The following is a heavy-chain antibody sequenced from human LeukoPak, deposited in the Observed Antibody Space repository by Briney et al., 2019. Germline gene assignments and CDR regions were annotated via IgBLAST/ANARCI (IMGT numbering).Heavy chain of an antibody. Sequence: GGSLRLFCAASGFTFSNYAMTWVRQAPGKGLEWVSSISRGGDNTYYADSVKGRFTISRDNFKNTVYLQMNSLRAEDAAVYYCAKDPVEYSSGWSLGYWGQGTLVTVSS. D-gene: IGHD6-19*01. J-gene: IGHJ4*02. V-gene: IGHV3-23*01. CDR2: ISRGGDNT. CDR3: AKDPVEYSSGWSLGY. CDR1: GFTFSNYA.